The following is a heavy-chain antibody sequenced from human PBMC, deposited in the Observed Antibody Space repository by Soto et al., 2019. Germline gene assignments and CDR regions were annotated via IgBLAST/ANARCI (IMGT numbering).Heavy chain of an antibody. CDR1: GYTFTSHG. Sequence: QVQLVQSGAVMKKPGASVKVSCKASGYTFTSHGISWVRQAPGQALEWMGWVSASNGDTNYAQKYQGRVTVTTDTSTSTGYMELRSLRSEDTAVYYSARMVRVSKIDYYHDMDVWGEGNTVSVSS. D-gene: IGHD3-10*01. V-gene: IGHV1-18*01. CDR3: ARMVRVSKIDYYHDMDV. J-gene: IGHJ6*03. CDR2: VSASNGDT.